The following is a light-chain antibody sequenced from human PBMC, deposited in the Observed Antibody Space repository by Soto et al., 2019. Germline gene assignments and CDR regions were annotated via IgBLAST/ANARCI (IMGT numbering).Light chain of an antibody. V-gene: IGKV1-5*01. CDR3: QQYNSDYT. J-gene: IGKJ2*01. CDR2: DAS. CDR1: QSISTS. Sequence: DIRMTQYHSTLSASVEDRFTITCRGSQSISTSLAWYHQKPGKAPKFLIYDASSLESGVPSRFSGSGSGTEFTLTISSLQPDDFASYYCQQYNSDYTFGQGTKVDIK.